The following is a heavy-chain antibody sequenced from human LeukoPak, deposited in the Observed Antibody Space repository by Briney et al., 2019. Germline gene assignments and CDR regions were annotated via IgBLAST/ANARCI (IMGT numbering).Heavy chain of an antibody. CDR2: INPNSGGT. Sequence: ASVKVSCKASGYTFTDYYMHWVRQAPGQGLEWMGWINPNSGGTNYAQKFQGRVTMTRDTSINTAYMELSRLRSDDTAVYYCARVPFTAMVFFDYWGQETLVTVSS. V-gene: IGHV1-2*02. J-gene: IGHJ4*02. D-gene: IGHD5-18*01. CDR1: GYTFTDYY. CDR3: ARVPFTAMVFFDY.